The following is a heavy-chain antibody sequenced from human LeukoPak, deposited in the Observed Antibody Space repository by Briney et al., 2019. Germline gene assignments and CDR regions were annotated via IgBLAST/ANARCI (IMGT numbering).Heavy chain of an antibody. CDR2: IYHSGIT. J-gene: IGHJ3*02. CDR3: ARDPLYCSGGSCYPDAFDI. CDR1: GGSISSGSYY. V-gene: IGHV4-39*07. Sequence: PSETLSLTCTVSGGSISSGSYYWGWIRQPPGKGLEWIGNIYHSGITYYNHFNSSLKSRVTISIDTSKNQFSLKLSSVTAADTAVYYCARDPLYCSGGSCYPDAFDIWGQGTMVTVSS. D-gene: IGHD2-15*01.